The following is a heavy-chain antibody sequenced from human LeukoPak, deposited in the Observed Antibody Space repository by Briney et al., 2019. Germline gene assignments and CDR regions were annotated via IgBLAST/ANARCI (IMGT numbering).Heavy chain of an antibody. CDR3: AKELGYYYYMDA. CDR2: ISGSGGST. J-gene: IGHJ6*03. Sequence: PGGSLRLSCAVSGFTFSNYGMHWVRQAPGKWLGWVSAISGSGGSTYYAASVKGRFTISRDRSKNTLWLQLSSLRAEATTLDYCAKELGYYYYMDAWGKGTTVTISS. D-gene: IGHD3-16*01. CDR1: GFTFSNYG. V-gene: IGHV3-23*01.